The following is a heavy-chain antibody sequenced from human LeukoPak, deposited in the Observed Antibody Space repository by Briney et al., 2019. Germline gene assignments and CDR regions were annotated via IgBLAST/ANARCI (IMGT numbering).Heavy chain of an antibody. Sequence: LPGGSLRLSCAASGFTFSSYAMTWVRQAPGKGLEWVSPISTSGGTTYYADSVKGRFTVSRDNSKNTLYLQMNSLRAEDTAVYYCAKGITSYYYGSGSYYDYWGQGTLVTVSS. CDR3: AKGITSYYYGSGSYYDY. V-gene: IGHV3-23*01. CDR2: ISTSGGTT. J-gene: IGHJ4*02. CDR1: GFTFSSYA. D-gene: IGHD3-10*01.